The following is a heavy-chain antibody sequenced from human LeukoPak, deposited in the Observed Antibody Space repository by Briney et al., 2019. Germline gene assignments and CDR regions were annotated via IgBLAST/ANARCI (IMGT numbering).Heavy chain of an antibody. CDR3: ARSSRGNVDY. D-gene: IGHD5-12*01. CDR2: IGYSGST. Sequence: SETLSLTCTVSGGSISNDGFYWGCIRQPPGKELEWVGSIGYSGSTYYTQSLKSRVSMSVDTSKHQFSLNLISLTAADTAVYFCARSSRGNVDYWGQGTLVTVSS. CDR1: GGSISNDGFY. V-gene: IGHV4-39*07. J-gene: IGHJ4*02.